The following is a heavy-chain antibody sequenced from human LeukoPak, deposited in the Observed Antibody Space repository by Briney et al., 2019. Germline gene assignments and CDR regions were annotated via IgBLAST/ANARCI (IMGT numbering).Heavy chain of an antibody. V-gene: IGHV4-38-2*02. D-gene: IGHD6-13*01. Sequence: SETLSLTCTVSGYSISSGYYWGWIRQPPGKGLEWIGSIYHSGSTYYNPSLKSRVTISVDTSKNQFSLKLSSVTAADTAVYYCAKGSSSPNWFDPWGQGTLVTVSS. CDR1: GYSISSGYY. J-gene: IGHJ5*02. CDR3: AKGSSSPNWFDP. CDR2: IYHSGST.